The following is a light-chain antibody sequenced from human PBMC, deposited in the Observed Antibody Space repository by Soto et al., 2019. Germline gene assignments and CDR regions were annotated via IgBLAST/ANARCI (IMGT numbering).Light chain of an antibody. V-gene: IGLV2-14*01. CDR3: SSYTSSTTRV. CDR2: DVS. Sequence: QSALTQPASVSGSPGQSITISCTGTSSDVGDYNYVSWYQQHPGKAPKLMIYDVSNRPSGVSNRFSGSKSGSTASLTISGLQAEDEADYYCSSYTSSTTRVFGIGTKLTVL. CDR1: SSDVGDYNY. J-gene: IGLJ1*01.